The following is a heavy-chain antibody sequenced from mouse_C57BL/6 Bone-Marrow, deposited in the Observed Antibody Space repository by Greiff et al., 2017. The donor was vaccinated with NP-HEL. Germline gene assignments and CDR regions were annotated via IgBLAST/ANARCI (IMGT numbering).Heavy chain of an antibody. V-gene: IGHV2-2*01. CDR3: ARNCYYGSSYGFAY. J-gene: IGHJ3*01. CDR1: GFSLTSYG. Sequence: VMLVESGPGLVQPSQSLSITCTVSGFSLTSYGVHWVRQSPGKGLEWLGVIWSGGSTDYNAAFISRLSISKDNSKGQVFFKMNSLQADDTAIYYCARNCYYGSSYGFAYWGQGTLVTVSA. D-gene: IGHD1-1*01. CDR2: IWSGGST.